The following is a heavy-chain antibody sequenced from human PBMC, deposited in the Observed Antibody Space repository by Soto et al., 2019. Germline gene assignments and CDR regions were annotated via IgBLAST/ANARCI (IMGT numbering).Heavy chain of an antibody. V-gene: IGHV3-15*07. D-gene: IGHD3-16*01. J-gene: IGHJ4*02. CDR3: TIRNGYTRSPRFTD. Sequence: QLVESGGGLVRPGESLRLTCAVSGIAFTYASINWVRQVPGRGPEWVGRIEGKTGGGTTDYAEPVKGRFTISRDGSTNKVFLQLDIVQGEAARAYYRTIRNGYTRSPRFTDCDQGP. CDR1: GIAFTYAS. CDR2: IEGKTGGGTT.